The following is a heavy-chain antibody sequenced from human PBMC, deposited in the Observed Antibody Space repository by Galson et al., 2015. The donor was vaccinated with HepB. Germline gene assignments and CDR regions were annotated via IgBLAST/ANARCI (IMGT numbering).Heavy chain of an antibody. V-gene: IGHV1-18*01. CDR3: ANTWGYGDYEPLDY. Sequence: SVKVSCKASGYTFTNYGISWVRQAPGQGLEWLGWISAYNGNTNYAQKLQGRVTMTTDTSTSTAYMELRSLRSDDTAVYYCANTWGYGDYEPLDYWGQGTLVTVSS. D-gene: IGHD4-17*01. CDR1: GYTFTNYG. CDR2: ISAYNGNT. J-gene: IGHJ4*02.